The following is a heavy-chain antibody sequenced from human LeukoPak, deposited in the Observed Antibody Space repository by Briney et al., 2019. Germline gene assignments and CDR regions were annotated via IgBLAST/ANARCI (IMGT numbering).Heavy chain of an antibody. CDR3: ARGQDFWSGYYYYYMDV. CDR1: GYTFTSYD. CDR2: MNPNSGNT. J-gene: IGHJ6*03. Sequence: ASVKVSCKASGYTFTSYDINWLRQAPGQGLEWMGWMNPNSGNTGYAQKFQGRVTITRNTSISTAYMELSSLRSEDTAVYYCARGQDFWSGYYYYYMDVWGKGTTVTVSS. V-gene: IGHV1-8*03. D-gene: IGHD3-3*01.